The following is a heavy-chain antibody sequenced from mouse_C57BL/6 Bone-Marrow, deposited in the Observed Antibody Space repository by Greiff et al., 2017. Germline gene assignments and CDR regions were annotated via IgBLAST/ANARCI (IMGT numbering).Heavy chain of an antibody. J-gene: IGHJ3*01. V-gene: IGHV1-53*01. Sequence: QVQLQQSGTELVKPGASVKLSCKASGYTFTSYWMHWVKQRPGQGLEWIGNINPSNGGTNYNEKFKSKATLTVDKSSSTAYMQLSSLTSEDSAVYYCARSGDLWLRRGAWFAYWGQGTLVTVSA. D-gene: IGHD2-2*01. CDR2: INPSNGGT. CDR1: GYTFTSYW. CDR3: ARSGDLWLRRGAWFAY.